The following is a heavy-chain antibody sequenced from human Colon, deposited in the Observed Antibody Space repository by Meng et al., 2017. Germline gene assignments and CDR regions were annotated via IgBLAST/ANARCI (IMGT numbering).Heavy chain of an antibody. J-gene: IGHJ4*02. CDR2: IYHRGST. V-gene: IGHV4-38-2*02. D-gene: IGHD7-27*01. CDR3: AREDWGY. CDR1: GYSISSGYY. Sequence: GSLRLSCTVSGYSISSGYYWCWIRQPPGKGLEWTGSIYHRGSTYYNPSLKSRVTISEDTSKNQFSLKLSSVTAADTAVYYCAREDWGYWGQGALVTVSS.